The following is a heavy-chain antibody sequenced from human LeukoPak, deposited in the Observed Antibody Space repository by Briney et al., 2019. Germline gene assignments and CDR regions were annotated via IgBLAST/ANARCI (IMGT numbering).Heavy chain of an antibody. CDR3: AREAWFDP. CDR1: GFTFSNYA. J-gene: IGHJ5*02. Sequence: PGASLRLSCAASGFTFSNYAMSWVRQAPGKGLEWVSSISSSSSYIYYADSVKGRFTISRDNAKNSLYLQMNSLRAEDTAVYYCAREAWFDPWGQGTLVTVSS. CDR2: ISSSSSYI. V-gene: IGHV3-21*01.